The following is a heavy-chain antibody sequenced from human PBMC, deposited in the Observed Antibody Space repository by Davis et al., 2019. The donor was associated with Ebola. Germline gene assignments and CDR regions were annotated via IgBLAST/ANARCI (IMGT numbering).Heavy chain of an antibody. CDR3: ARVAAAGTEGPFDY. CDR1: GYSFTNYW. Sequence: GESLKISCKGSGYSFTNYWIAWVRQMPGKGPEWMGIIYPGDSDTRYSPSFQGQVTISADKSISTAYLQWSSLKASDTAMYYCARVAAAGTEGPFDYWGQGTLVTVSS. J-gene: IGHJ4*02. V-gene: IGHV5-51*01. CDR2: IYPGDSDT. D-gene: IGHD6-13*01.